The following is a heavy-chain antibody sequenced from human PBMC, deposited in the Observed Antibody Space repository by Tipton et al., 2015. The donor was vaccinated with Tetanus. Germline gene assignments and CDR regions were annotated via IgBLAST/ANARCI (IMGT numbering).Heavy chain of an antibody. V-gene: IGHV1-2*04. CDR1: GYTFTGYY. J-gene: IGHJ6*02. D-gene: IGHD3-9*01. CDR3: ARDQYDILTGPTYGMDV. Sequence: QLVQSGAEVKKPGASVKVSCKASGYTFTGYYMHWVRQAPGQGLEWMGWINPNSGGTNYAQKFQGWVTMTRDTSISTDYMELSRLGSDDTAVYYCARDQYDILTGPTYGMDVWGQGTTVTVSS. CDR2: INPNSGGT.